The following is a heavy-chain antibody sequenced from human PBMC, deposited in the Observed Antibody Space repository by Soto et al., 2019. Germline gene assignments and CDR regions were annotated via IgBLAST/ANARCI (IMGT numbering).Heavy chain of an antibody. Sequence: ASVKVSCKASGYTFTGYYMHWVRQAPGQGLEWMGWINPNSGGTNYAQKFQGWVTMTRDTSISTAYMELSRLRSDDTAVYYCARDKSGYCSSTSCYEAFDIWGQWTMVTVSS. V-gene: IGHV1-2*04. J-gene: IGHJ3*02. CDR3: ARDKSGYCSSTSCYEAFDI. CDR1: GYTFTGYY. CDR2: INPNSGGT. D-gene: IGHD2-2*03.